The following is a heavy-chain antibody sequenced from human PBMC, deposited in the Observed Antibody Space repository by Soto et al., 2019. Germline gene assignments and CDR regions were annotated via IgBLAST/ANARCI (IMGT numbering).Heavy chain of an antibody. D-gene: IGHD1-1*01. CDR1: GYAFTTYG. CDR2: ISAHNGNT. Sequence: QVHLVQSGAEVKKPGASVKVSCKGSGYAFTTYGITWVRQAPGQGLEWMGWISAHNGNTNDAQKLQGRVTVTRDTSTSPAYMELRSLRSDDTAVYYCARGRYGQYWGQGALVTVSS. CDR3: ARGRYGQY. J-gene: IGHJ4*02. V-gene: IGHV1-18*01.